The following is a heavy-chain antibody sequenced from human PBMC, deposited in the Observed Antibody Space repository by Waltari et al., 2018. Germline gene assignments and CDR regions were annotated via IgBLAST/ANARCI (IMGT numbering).Heavy chain of an antibody. CDR3: ARLHDSSGYYVRVFDY. D-gene: IGHD3-22*01. J-gene: IGHJ4*02. CDR2: IYYSGST. V-gene: IGHV4-59*01. Sequence: QVQLQESGPGLVKPSATLSLTCTVSGGSISSYYWSWIRQPPGKGLEWIGYIYYSGSTNYNPSLKSRVTISVDTAKNQFSLKLSSVTAADTAVYYCARLHDSSGYYVRVFDYWGQGTLVTVSS. CDR1: GGSISSYY.